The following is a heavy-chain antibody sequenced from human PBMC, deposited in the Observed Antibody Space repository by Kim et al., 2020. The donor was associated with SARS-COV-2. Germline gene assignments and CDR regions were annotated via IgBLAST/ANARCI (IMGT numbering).Heavy chain of an antibody. CDR2: ISSSGSTI. CDR3: ARERDSSGYHTPYDAFDI. J-gene: IGHJ3*02. D-gene: IGHD3-22*01. CDR1: GFTFSSYE. V-gene: IGHV3-48*03. Sequence: GGSLRLSCAASGFTFSSYEMNWVRQAPGKGLEWVSYISSSGSTIYYADSVKGRFTISRDNAKNSLYLQMNSLRAEDTAVYYCARERDSSGYHTPYDAFDIWGQGTMVTVSS.